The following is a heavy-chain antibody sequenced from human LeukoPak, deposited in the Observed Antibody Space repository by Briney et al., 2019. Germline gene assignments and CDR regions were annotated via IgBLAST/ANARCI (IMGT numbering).Heavy chain of an antibody. D-gene: IGHD3-9*01. CDR1: AFTFSNYG. V-gene: IGHV3-30*02. CDR3: ARPLRYLDSKLDY. Sequence: PGGSLRLSCAASAFTFSNYGIHWVRQAPGKGLEWVTFILSDGSAKYYADSVKGRFTISRDNSKNTLYLQMNSLRPEDTAVYYCARPLRYLDSKLDYWGQGTLVSVSS. CDR2: ILSDGSAK. J-gene: IGHJ4*02.